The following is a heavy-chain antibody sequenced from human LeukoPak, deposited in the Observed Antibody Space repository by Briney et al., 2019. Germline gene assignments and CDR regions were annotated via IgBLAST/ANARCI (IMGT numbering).Heavy chain of an antibody. CDR3: ARDSDLRLLGSRY. CDR2: INDYNGNT. J-gene: IGHJ4*02. V-gene: IGHV1-18*01. Sequence: ASVKVSCKASGYTFTSYGISWVRQEPRQGLGCMVWINDYNGNTNYAQKLQGRVTMTTDTSTSTAYMELRSLRSDDTAVYYCARDSDLRLLGSRYWGQGTLVTVSS. CDR1: GYTFTSYG. D-gene: IGHD3-22*01.